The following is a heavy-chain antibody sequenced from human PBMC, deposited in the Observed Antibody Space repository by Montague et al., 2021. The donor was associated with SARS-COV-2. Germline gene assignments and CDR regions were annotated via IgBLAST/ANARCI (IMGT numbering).Heavy chain of an antibody. D-gene: IGHD3-22*01. CDR2: ISYDGSNK. V-gene: IGHV3-30-3*01. CDR3: ARVIDVGYYGMDV. J-gene: IGHJ6*02. Sequence: SLRLSCAASGFTFSSYAMHWVRQAPGKGLEWVAVISYDGSNKYYADSVKGRFTISRDNSKNTLYLQMNSLRAEDTAVYYCARVIDVGYYGMDVWGQGTMVTVSS. CDR1: GFTFSSYA.